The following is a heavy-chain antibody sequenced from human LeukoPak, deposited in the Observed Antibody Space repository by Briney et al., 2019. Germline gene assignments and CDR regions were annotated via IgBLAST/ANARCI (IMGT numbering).Heavy chain of an antibody. V-gene: IGHV1-2*02. J-gene: IGHJ4*02. D-gene: IGHD5-12*01. CDR2: INPNSGGT. Sequence: GASVKVSCKASGYTVTAYYMHGVRQAPGQGLEWMGWINPNSGGTNYAQKFQGRVTMTRDTSISTAYVELSRLTSDDTAVYYCAYTAYDGVDYWGQGSLVTVSS. CDR3: AYTAYDGVDY. CDR1: GYTVTAYY.